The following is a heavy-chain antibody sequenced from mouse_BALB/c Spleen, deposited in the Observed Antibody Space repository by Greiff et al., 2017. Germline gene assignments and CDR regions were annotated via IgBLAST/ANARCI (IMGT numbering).Heavy chain of an antibody. CDR3: ARCTTVGWYFDV. J-gene: IGHJ1*01. D-gene: IGHD1-1*01. V-gene: IGHV1-7*01. Sequence: VQLQQSGAELAKPGASVKMSCKASGYTFTSYWMHWVKQRPGQGLEWIGYINPSTGYTEYNQKFKDKATLTADKSSSTAYMQLSSLTSEDSAVYYCARCTTVGWYFDVWGAGTTVTVSS. CDR1: GYTFTSYW. CDR2: INPSTGYT.